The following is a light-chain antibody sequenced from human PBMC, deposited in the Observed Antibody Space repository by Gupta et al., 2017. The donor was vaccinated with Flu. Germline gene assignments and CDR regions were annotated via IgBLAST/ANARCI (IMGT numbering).Light chain of an antibody. CDR3: QQSYSNRLFT. V-gene: IGKV1-39*01. J-gene: IGKJ3*01. Sequence: DIQMTKSPSSLFASVGDRVTITCWASQSISSYLNWYQQKPGKDPKLLIYAASTLQSGVPSTFSGSSSGTDFTLTISSLQPEDFATYYCQQSYSNRLFTFGPGTKVDIK. CDR1: QSISSY. CDR2: AAS.